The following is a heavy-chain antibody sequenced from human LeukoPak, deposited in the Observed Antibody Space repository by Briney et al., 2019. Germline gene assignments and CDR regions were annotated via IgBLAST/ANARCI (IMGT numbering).Heavy chain of an antibody. CDR1: GGSFSGYY. J-gene: IGHJ4*02. CDR3: ARGPLCSSTSCYWGY. CDR2: INHSGST. Sequence: PSETLSLTCAVYGGSFSGYYWSWIRQPPGKGLEWIGEINHSGSTKYNPSLKSRVTISVDTSKNQFSLKLSSVTAADTAVYYCARGPLCSSTSCYWGYWGQGTLVTVSS. D-gene: IGHD2-2*01. V-gene: IGHV4-34*01.